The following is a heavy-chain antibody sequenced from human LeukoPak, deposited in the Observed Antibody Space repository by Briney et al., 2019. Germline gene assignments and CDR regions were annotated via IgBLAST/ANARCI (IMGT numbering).Heavy chain of an antibody. D-gene: IGHD6-19*01. J-gene: IGHJ4*02. V-gene: IGHV1-69*13. CDR2: IIPIFGTA. Sequence: SVKVSCKASGGTFSSYAISWVRQAPGQGLEWMGGIIPIFGTANYAQKFQGRVTITADESTSTAYMELSSLRSEDTAVYYCARRVRWYSSGWGRYFDYWGQGTLVTVSS. CDR3: ARRVRWYSSGWGRYFDY. CDR1: GGTFSSYA.